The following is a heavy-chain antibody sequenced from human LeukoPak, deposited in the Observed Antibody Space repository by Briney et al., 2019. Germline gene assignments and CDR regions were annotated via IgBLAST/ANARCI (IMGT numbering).Heavy chain of an antibody. D-gene: IGHD6-6*01. J-gene: IGHJ3*01. CDR3: ARSSYSSSSSV. CDR1: GFTFSGFW. V-gene: IGHV3-7*03. Sequence: GGSLRLSCAVSGFTFSGFWMSWSRQAPGKGLEWVASINSDGSEGYYADVVKGRFTISRDNAKNSLYLQINSLRAEDTAVYYCARSSYSSSSSVWGQGAMVTVSS. CDR2: INSDGSEG.